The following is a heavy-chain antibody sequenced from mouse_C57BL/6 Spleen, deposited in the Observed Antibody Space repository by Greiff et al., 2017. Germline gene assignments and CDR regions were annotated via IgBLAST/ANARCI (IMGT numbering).Heavy chain of an antibody. V-gene: IGHV1-18*01. Sequence: VQLKESGPELVKPGASVKIPCKASGYTFTDYNMDWVKQSHGKSLEWIGDINPNNGGTIYNQKFKGKATLTVDKSSSTAYMELRSLTSEYTAVYYCARSGPYDYDVGWFAYWGQGTLVTVSA. D-gene: IGHD2-4*01. CDR1: GYTFTDYN. CDR2: INPNNGGT. J-gene: IGHJ3*01. CDR3: ARSGPYDYDVGWFAY.